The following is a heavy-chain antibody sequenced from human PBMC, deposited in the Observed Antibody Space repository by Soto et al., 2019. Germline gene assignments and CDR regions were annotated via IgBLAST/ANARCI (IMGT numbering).Heavy chain of an antibody. D-gene: IGHD3-10*01. Sequence: SETLSLTCTVSGGSISSSSYYWGWIRQPPGKGLEWIGSIYYSGSTYYNPSLKSRVTISVDTSKNQFSLKLSSVTAADTAVYYCARQKAMVRGVINYWGKGTLVTVSS. CDR3: ARQKAMVRGVINY. J-gene: IGHJ4*02. CDR1: GGSISSSSYY. CDR2: IYYSGST. V-gene: IGHV4-39*01.